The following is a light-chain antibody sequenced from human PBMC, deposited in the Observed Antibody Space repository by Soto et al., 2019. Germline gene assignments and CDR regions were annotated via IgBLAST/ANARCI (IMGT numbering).Light chain of an antibody. Sequence: QSVLTQPPSASGTPGQRVTISCSGSRSNIGTNTVNWYQQLPGTAPKLLIYTNNQRPSGVPDRFSGSKSATSASLAISGLQSEDAADYYCAAWDVTLNGVFFGVGTKLTVL. J-gene: IGLJ2*01. CDR3: AAWDVTLNGVF. CDR2: TNN. CDR1: RSNIGTNT. V-gene: IGLV1-44*01.